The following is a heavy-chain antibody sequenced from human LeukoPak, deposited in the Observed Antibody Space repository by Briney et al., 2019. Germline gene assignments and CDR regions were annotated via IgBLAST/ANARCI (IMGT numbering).Heavy chain of an antibody. J-gene: IGHJ4*02. CDR2: INPNSGGT. CDR3: ASGDYYDSSGHSW. Sequence: ASVKVSCKASGYTFTGYYMHWVRQAPGQGLEWMGWINPNSGGTNYAQKFQGRVTMTRDTSISTAYMGLSRLRSDDTAVYYCASGDYYDSSGHSWWGQGTLVTVSS. D-gene: IGHD3-22*01. CDR1: GYTFTGYY. V-gene: IGHV1-2*02.